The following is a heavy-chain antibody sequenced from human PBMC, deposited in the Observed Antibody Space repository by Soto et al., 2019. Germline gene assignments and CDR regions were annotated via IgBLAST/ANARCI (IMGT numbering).Heavy chain of an antibody. CDR1: GYNFMRYG. CDR3: ARWISGGYSDLFYP. CDR2: INVDNGET. V-gene: IGHV1-18*04. D-gene: IGHD1-26*01. Sequence: QVQLVQSGAEVKKPGASVKVSCKASGYNFMRYGFTWVRQAPGQGLEWMGWINVDNGETKYPQKIQGRVTMTTDTSTRKVYMELRSLTSDDTAVYYCARWISGGYSDLFYPWGHGPIVTVSS. J-gene: IGHJ5*02.